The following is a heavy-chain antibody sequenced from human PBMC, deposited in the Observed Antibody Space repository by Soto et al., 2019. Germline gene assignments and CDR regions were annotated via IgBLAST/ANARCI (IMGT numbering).Heavy chain of an antibody. Sequence: QVQLVQSGAEVKRPGSSVKVSCKTSGDTFSRYTIIWVRQAPGQGFEWLGRIVPFLGTAENAEKFQDRVTITADKPTNTAYIELTNLRSDDTAVYYCVRGDLDRRFDSWGQGTLLTVSA. D-gene: IGHD2-2*03. J-gene: IGHJ5*01. CDR2: IVPFLGTA. CDR1: GDTFSRYT. V-gene: IGHV1-69*08. CDR3: VRGDLDRRFDS.